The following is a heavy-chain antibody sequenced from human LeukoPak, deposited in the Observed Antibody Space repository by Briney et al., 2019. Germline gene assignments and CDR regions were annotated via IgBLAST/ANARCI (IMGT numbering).Heavy chain of an antibody. V-gene: IGHV4-4*07. CDR1: GGSISSYY. CDR3: ARGAAKKAFDI. Sequence: KPSETLSLTCTVSGGSISSYYWSWIRQPAGKGLEWIGRIYTGGSTNYNPSLKSRVTISVDKSKNQFSLKLSSVTAADTAVYYCARGAAKKAFDIWGQGTMVTVSS. J-gene: IGHJ3*02. CDR2: IYTGGST. D-gene: IGHD2-15*01.